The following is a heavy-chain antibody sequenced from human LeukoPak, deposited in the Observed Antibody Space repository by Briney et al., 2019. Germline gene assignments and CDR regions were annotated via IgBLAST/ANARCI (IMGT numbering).Heavy chain of an antibody. V-gene: IGHV3-48*01. CDR3: ARETILAVAGDF. Sequence: GGSLRLSCAASGFTFNRNNMNWVRQAPGKGLEWVSYVSSTSITMYYADSVKGRFTISRDNAKNSLYLQMNSLRADDTAVYYCARETILAVAGDFWGQGTLVTVSS. D-gene: IGHD6-19*01. CDR2: VSSTSITM. CDR1: GFTFNRNN. J-gene: IGHJ4*02.